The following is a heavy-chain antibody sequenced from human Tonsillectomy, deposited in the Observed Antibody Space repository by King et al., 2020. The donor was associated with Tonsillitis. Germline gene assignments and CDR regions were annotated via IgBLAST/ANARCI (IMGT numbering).Heavy chain of an antibody. CDR3: AREYYYESSGYYYSLDS. J-gene: IGHJ4*02. D-gene: IGHD3-22*01. CDR1: GFTFRSCE. CDR2: ISSGGSTI. Sequence: DVQLVESGGGFVQPGGSLRLSCAASGFTFRSCEMTWVRQAPGKGLEWISYISSGGSTIFYADSVEGRFTISRDNAKNSLYLQMNSLRPEDTAVYYCAREYYYESSGYYYSLDSWGQGTLVTVSS. V-gene: IGHV3-48*03.